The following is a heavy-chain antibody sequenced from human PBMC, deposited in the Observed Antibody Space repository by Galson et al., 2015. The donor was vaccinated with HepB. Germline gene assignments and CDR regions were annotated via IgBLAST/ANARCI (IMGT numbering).Heavy chain of an antibody. D-gene: IGHD3-16*01. J-gene: IGHJ4*02. CDR1: GESFSGYY. Sequence: ETLSLTCEANGESFSGYYWTWLRRPPGQGLEWIGQINHSGNPTFYPSLQRRATMSVDTSRNPFSLRLTSVTAADTAMYYCARVRSQVVAGIMIPYYLDHWGQGALVTVSS. CDR3: ARVRSQVVAGIMIPYYLDH. V-gene: IGHV4-34*01. CDR2: INHSGNP.